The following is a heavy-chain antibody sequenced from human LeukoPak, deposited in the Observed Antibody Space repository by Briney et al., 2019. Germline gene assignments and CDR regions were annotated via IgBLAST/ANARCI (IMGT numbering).Heavy chain of an antibody. CDR1: GYTFINYD. Sequence: ASVKVSCKTSGYTFINYDINWVRQAPGQGLEWMGGIIPIFGTANYAQKFQGRVTITADESTSTAYMELSSLRSEDTAVYYCAKGYSSSWYPPDFDYWGQGTLVTVSS. D-gene: IGHD6-13*01. CDR2: IIPIFGTA. V-gene: IGHV1-69*13. J-gene: IGHJ4*02. CDR3: AKGYSSSWYPPDFDY.